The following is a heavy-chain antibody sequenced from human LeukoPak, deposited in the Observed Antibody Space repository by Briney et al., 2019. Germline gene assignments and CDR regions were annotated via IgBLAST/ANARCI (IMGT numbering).Heavy chain of an antibody. J-gene: IGHJ3*02. CDR2: IYYSGST. Sequence: PSETLSLTCTVSGGSISRGGYYRSWIRQHPGTGLEWIGYIYYSGSTYYNPSLKSRVTISVDTSKNQFSLKLSSVTAADTAVYYCARFDADFVDAFDIWGQGTMVTVSS. CDR1: GGSISRGGYY. D-gene: IGHD3-3*01. CDR3: ARFDADFVDAFDI. V-gene: IGHV4-31*03.